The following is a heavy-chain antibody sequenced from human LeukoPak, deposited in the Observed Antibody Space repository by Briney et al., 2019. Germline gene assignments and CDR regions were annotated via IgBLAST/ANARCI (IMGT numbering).Heavy chain of an antibody. CDR1: GFTFSSYG. J-gene: IGHJ4*02. V-gene: IGHV3-33*01. Sequence: GGSLRLSCAASGFTFSSYGMHWVRQAPGKGLEWVAVIWYVGSNKYYADSVKGRFTISRDNSKNTLYLQMNSLRAEDTAVYYCARDWSHRCFDYWGQGTLVTVSS. CDR2: IWYVGSNK. CDR3: ARDWSHRCFDY. D-gene: IGHD3-3*01.